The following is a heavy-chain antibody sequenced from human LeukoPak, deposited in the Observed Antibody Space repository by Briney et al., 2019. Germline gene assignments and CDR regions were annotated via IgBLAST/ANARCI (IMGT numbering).Heavy chain of an antibody. CDR1: GYTFTGYY. CDR3: ARRAPIGVVVAASFRYYYYYYGMDV. V-gene: IGHV1-2*02. D-gene: IGHD2-15*01. CDR2: INPNSGGT. Sequence: GASVKVSCKASGYTFTGYYMHWVRQAPGQGLEWMGWINPNSGGTNYAQKFQGRVTMTRDTSISTAYMELSRLRSDDTAVYYCARRAPIGVVVAASFRYYYYYYGMDVWGQGTTVTVSS. J-gene: IGHJ6*02.